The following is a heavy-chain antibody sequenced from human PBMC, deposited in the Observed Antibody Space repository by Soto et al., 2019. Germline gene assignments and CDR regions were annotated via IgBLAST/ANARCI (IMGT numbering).Heavy chain of an antibody. CDR3: ARARRGAPYYYTMDL. D-gene: IGHD3-10*01. CDR1: GFTFSSYA. V-gene: IGHV3-23*01. Sequence: ELQLLESGGGLVQPGGSLRLSCIASGFTFSSYAMTWFRQAPGKGLEWVSDISGSGGITYYADSVKGRFTISRDNSKNTLNLQMNSLRADDTAVYYCARARRGAPYYYTMDLWGQGTTVTVSS. CDR2: ISGSGGIT. J-gene: IGHJ6*02.